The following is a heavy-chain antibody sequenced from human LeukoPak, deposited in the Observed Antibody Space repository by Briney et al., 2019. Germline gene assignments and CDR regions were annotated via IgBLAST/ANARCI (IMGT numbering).Heavy chain of an antibody. V-gene: IGHV4-39*01. CDR3: ARQSNTRLRLGELSLGRGGDFDY. CDR2: IYYSGST. Sequence: PSETLSLTCTVSGGSISSGNYYWGWIRQPPGKGLEWIGSIYYSGSTYYNPSLKSRVTISVDTSKNQFSLKLSSVTAADTAVYYCARQSNTRLRLGELSLGRGGDFDYWGQGTLVTVSS. CDR1: GGSISSGNYY. J-gene: IGHJ4*02. D-gene: IGHD3-16*02.